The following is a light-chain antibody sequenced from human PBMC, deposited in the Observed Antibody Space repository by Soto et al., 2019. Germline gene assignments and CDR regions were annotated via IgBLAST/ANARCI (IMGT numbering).Light chain of an antibody. CDR2: GAS. Sequence: DIQMTQPPSTLSAAVGDRVTITCRASQNIDSWLAWYQQKPGKAPNLLIYGASNLESGVPSRFSGSGSGTEFALTISSRRPDYFATYYCQQYNSYPWTCGEGPKVELK. V-gene: IGKV1-5*03. CDR3: QQYNSYPWT. J-gene: IGKJ1*01. CDR1: QNIDSW.